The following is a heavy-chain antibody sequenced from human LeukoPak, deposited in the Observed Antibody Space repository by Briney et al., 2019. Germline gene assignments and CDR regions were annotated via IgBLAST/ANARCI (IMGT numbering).Heavy chain of an antibody. D-gene: IGHD3-10*02. CDR2: ISSSGSTI. CDR1: GFSFNNYA. J-gene: IGHJ6*04. V-gene: IGHV3-48*03. Sequence: GGSLRLSCAASGFSFNNYAMNWVRQAPGKGLEWVSYISSSGSTIYYADSVKGRFTISRDNAKNSLYLQMNSLRAEDTAVYYCAELGITMIGGVWGKGTTVTISS. CDR3: AELGITMIGGV.